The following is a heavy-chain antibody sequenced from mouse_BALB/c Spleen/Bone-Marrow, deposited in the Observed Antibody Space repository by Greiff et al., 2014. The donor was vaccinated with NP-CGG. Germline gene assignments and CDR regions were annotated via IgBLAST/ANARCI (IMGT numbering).Heavy chain of an antibody. CDR1: GFDFSGYW. Sequence: VQLKESGGGLVQPGGSLKLSCAASGFDFSGYWMTWVRQAPGKGLEWIGEINPDSRTINYKPSLKEKFIMSRDNAKNTLYLQIRNVNSGDTAFYYWEKMVYYGGMTNGAQG. CDR3: EKMVYYGGMTN. J-gene: IGHJ3*01. D-gene: IGHD1-1*01. CDR2: INPDSRTI. V-gene: IGHV4-1*02.